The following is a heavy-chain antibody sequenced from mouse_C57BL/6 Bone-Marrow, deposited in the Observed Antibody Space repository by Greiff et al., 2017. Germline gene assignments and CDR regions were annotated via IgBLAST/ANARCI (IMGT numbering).Heavy chain of an antibody. CDR1: GFNIKDYY. D-gene: IGHD1-1*01. J-gene: IGHJ2*01. V-gene: IGHV14-1*01. CDR3: TSPYYYGSSYGY. CDR2: IDPEDGDT. Sequence: ELHLVESGAELVRPGASVKLSCTASGFNIKDYYMHWVKQRPEQGLEWIGRIDPEDGDTEYAPKFQGKATMTADTSSNTAYLQLSSLTSENTAVYYCTSPYYYGSSYGYWGQGTTLTVSS.